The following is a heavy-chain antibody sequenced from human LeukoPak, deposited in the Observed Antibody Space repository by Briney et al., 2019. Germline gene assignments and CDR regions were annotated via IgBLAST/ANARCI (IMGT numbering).Heavy chain of an antibody. V-gene: IGHV2-70*11. CDR1: GFSLTTSGVC. CDR2: IDWATDK. CDR3: ARMECGRYPNYFDS. Sequence: SGATLVNPSQTPGLTCSISGFSLTTSGVCVNWIRQPPGKALEWLARIDWATDKYYSTSLKNRHTILKDTSKNQVVLTMTNLDPVDTAPYFCARMECGRYPNYFDSWGQGILVTVS. J-gene: IGHJ4*02. D-gene: IGHD2-15*01.